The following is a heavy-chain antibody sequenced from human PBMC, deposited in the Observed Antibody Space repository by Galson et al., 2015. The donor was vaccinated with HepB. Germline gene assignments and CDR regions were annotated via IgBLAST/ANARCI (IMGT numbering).Heavy chain of an antibody. Sequence: SVKVSCKASGYTFTINGISWVRQTPRQGLEWLGWISAYGGNTKYAQKYQGRITLTRDTSTSTAYMELRSLRSDDTVVYYCARDRDYRFDYWGPGPLVTVSS. CDR2: ISAYGGNT. CDR1: GYTFTING. D-gene: IGHD4/OR15-4a*01. J-gene: IGHJ4*02. CDR3: ARDRDYRFDY. V-gene: IGHV1-18*04.